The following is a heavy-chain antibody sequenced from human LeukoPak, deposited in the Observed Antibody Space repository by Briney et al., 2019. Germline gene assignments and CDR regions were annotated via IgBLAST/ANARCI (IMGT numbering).Heavy chain of an antibody. CDR2: INHSGST. CDR3: ARLSSGQNNWFDP. CDR1: GGSFSGYY. Sequence: SETLSLTCAVYGGSFSGYYWSWIRQPPGKGLEWIGEINHSGSTNYNPSLKSRVTISVDTSKNQFSLKLSSVTAADTAVYYCARLSSGQNNWFDPWGQGTLSPSPQ. V-gene: IGHV4-34*01. D-gene: IGHD2/OR15-2a*01. J-gene: IGHJ5*02.